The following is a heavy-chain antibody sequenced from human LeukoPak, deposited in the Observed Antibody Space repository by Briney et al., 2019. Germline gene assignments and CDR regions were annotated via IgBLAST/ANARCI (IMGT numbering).Heavy chain of an antibody. Sequence: GSLRLSCAASGFTFSSYWMHWVRQAPGKGLVWVSRINSDGSSTSYADSVKGRFNISRDNAKNTLYLQMNSLRAEDTAVYYCARYSYGFAFDYWGQGTLVTVSS. V-gene: IGHV3-74*01. CDR3: ARYSYGFAFDY. D-gene: IGHD5-18*01. J-gene: IGHJ4*02. CDR2: INSDGSST. CDR1: GFTFSSYW.